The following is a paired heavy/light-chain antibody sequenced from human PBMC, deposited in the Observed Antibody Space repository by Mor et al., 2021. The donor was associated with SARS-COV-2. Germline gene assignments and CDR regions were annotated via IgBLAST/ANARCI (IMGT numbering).Heavy chain of an antibody. V-gene: IGHV3-7*03. CDR3: ARMGGSGWNREVNWFGP. CDR1: GFSFSNFW. CDR2: IRQDGSDK. J-gene: IGHJ5*02. D-gene: IGHD6-19*01. Sequence: EVQLVESGGGLVQPGGSLRLSCAASGFSFSNFWMSWVRQAPGKGLEWVAYIRQDGSDKYYVDSVKGRFTISRDNAENSLYLEMNRLRADDTAVYYCARMGGSGWNREVNWFGPWGHGTLVTVSS.
Light chain of an antibody. CDR2: LTS. CDR1: QSLPNNF. CDR3: QQYETLPAT. V-gene: IGKV3-20*01. J-gene: IGKJ1*01. Sequence: EIVLTQSPGTLSMSPGERATLSCRASQSLPNNFIAWYQQKSGQAPRLLMYLTSRRAADIPDRFSGSGSGTDFTLTISRLEPEDFAVYYCQQYETLPATFGQGTKVEIK.